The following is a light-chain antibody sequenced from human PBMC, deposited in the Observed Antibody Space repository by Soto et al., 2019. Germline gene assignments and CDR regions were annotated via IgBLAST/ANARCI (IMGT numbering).Light chain of an antibody. CDR2: GAS. V-gene: IGKV3-20*01. CDR1: QSVSSSL. Sequence: EIVLTQSPGTLSLSPGERATLSCRASQSVSSSLLAWYQQKPGQAPRLLIYGASRRATGIPDRFSGSGSGTDFTLTISRLEPEDFAVYYCQQYSSSPRTFGQGTKVEIK. J-gene: IGKJ1*01. CDR3: QQYSSSPRT.